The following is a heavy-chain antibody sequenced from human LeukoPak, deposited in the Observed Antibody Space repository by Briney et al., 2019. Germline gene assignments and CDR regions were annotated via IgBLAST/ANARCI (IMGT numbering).Heavy chain of an antibody. CDR1: GGSFSGYY. CDR2: IYTSGST. J-gene: IGHJ4*02. Sequence: SETLSLTCAVYGGSFSGYYWSWIRQPAGKGLEWIGRIYTSGSTNYNPSLKSRVTISVDTSKNQFSLKLSSVTAADTAVYYCASGGSGSYYGKRIDYWGQGTLVTVSS. V-gene: IGHV4-59*10. CDR3: ASGGSGSYYGKRIDY. D-gene: IGHD3-10*01.